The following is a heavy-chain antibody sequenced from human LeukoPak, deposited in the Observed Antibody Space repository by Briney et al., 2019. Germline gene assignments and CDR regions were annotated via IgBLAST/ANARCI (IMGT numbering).Heavy chain of an antibody. V-gene: IGHV3-48*03. D-gene: IGHD5-24*01. J-gene: IGHJ3*02. Sequence: PGGSLRLSCAASGFTFSTSEMNWVRQAPGKGLAWISYISSSGRTIFYADSVKGRFIISRDNAKNSLYLQVNSLRAEDTAVYYCARDSGGHNYALDGFDIWGQGTMVTVSS. CDR3: ARDSGGHNYALDGFDI. CDR2: ISSSGRTI. CDR1: GFTFSTSE.